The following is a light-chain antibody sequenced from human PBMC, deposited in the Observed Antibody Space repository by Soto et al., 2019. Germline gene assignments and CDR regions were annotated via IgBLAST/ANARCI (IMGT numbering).Light chain of an antibody. CDR1: QDISND. V-gene: IGKV1-6*01. CDR3: LQDYNYPWT. J-gene: IGKJ1*01. CDR2: TAS. Sequence: IQMTQSPTSLSASVGDSVTITCRASQDISNDLGWYQEKPGKAPKLLISTASSLLSGVPSRFSGSGSGTDFTLTISSLQPEDFATYYCLQDYNYPWTFGQGTNVEVK.